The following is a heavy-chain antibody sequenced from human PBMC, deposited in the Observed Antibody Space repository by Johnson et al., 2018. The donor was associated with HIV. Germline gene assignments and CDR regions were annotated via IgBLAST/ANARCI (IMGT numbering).Heavy chain of an antibody. Sequence: QVQLVESGGGVVQPGRSLRLSCAASGFTFSSYGMHWVRQAPGKGLEWVAVISYDGSNKYYADSVKGRFTISRDNSKNTLYLQMNSLRAEDTAVYSCAKGTPYSSSNRAFDIWGQGTMVTVSS. CDR3: AKGTPYSSSNRAFDI. CDR2: ISYDGSNK. J-gene: IGHJ3*02. D-gene: IGHD6-6*01. V-gene: IGHV3-30*18. CDR1: GFTFSSYG.